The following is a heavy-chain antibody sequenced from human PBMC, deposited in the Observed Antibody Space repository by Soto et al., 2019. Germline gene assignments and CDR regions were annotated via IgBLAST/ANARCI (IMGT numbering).Heavy chain of an antibody. Sequence: QVQLVQSGAEVKKPGASVKVSCKASGYTFTSYGISWVRQAPGQGLEWMGWISAYNGNTNYAQKFQGRVTMTRNTSISTAYMELSSLRSEDTAVYYCARGHRGLMAPYDILTGYYHWGQGTLVTVSS. V-gene: IGHV1-18*04. J-gene: IGHJ5*02. CDR1: GYTFTSYG. CDR3: ARGHRGLMAPYDILTGYYH. CDR2: ISAYNGNT. D-gene: IGHD3-9*01.